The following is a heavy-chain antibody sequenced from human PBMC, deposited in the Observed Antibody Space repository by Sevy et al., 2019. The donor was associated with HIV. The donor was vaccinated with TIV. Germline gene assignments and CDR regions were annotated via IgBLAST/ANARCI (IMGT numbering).Heavy chain of an antibody. J-gene: IGHJ6*02. Sequence: ASVKVSCKASGYTFTSYGISWVRQAPGQGLEWMGWISAYNGNTNYAQKLQGRVTMTTDTSTSTAYMELRSLRSDDTVVYYCAVLYFDYYYYYGMDVWGQGTTVTVSS. D-gene: IGHD2-2*02. CDR2: ISAYNGNT. CDR1: GYTFTSYG. CDR3: AVLYFDYYYYYGMDV. V-gene: IGHV1-18*01.